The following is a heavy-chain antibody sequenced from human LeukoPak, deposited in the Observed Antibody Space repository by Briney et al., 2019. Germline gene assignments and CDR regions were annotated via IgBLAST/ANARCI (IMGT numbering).Heavy chain of an antibody. CDR1: GYTFTSYY. J-gene: IGHJ4*02. Sequence: ASVKVSCKASGYTFTSYYMHWVRQAPGQGLEWLGIINPSGGSTSYAQKFQGRVTMTRDTSTSTVYMELSSLRSEDTAVYYCARDPGGYGDFDYWGQGTLVTVSS. CDR3: ARDPGGYGDFDY. D-gene: IGHD5-18*01. V-gene: IGHV1-46*01. CDR2: INPSGGST.